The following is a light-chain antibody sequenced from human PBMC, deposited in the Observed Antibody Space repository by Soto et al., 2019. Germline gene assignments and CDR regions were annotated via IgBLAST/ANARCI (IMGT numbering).Light chain of an antibody. V-gene: IGKV3-20*01. Sequence: EIVLTQSPGTLSLSPGERATLSCRASQSVRSNYLAWYQQKPGQAPRLLIYAASSRATGIPDRFSGSGSGTDFTLTISRLEPEDFAVYYCQQYRSSIWTFGQGTKVEIK. CDR2: AAS. J-gene: IGKJ1*01. CDR1: QSVRSNY. CDR3: QQYRSSIWT.